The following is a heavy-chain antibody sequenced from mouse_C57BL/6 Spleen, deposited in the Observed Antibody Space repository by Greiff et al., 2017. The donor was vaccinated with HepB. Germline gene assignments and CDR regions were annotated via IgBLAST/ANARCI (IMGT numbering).Heavy chain of an antibody. Sequence: DVKLVESGGGLVKPGGSLKLSCAASGFTFSSYTMPWVRQTPEKRLEWVATIGGGGGNTYYPDSVKGRFTISRDNAKNTLYLQMSSLRSEDTAVYYCARGATDWYCDVWGTGTTVTVSS. CDR3: ARGATDWYCDV. V-gene: IGHV5-9*04. CDR1: GFTFSSYT. CDR2: IGGGGGNT. J-gene: IGHJ1*03. D-gene: IGHD3-1*01.